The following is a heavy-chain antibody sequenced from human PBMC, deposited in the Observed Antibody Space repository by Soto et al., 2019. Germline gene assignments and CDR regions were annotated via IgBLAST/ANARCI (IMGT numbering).Heavy chain of an antibody. CDR3: ARSIVVVTAADY. D-gene: IGHD2-21*02. V-gene: IGHV1-3*01. J-gene: IGHJ4*02. Sequence: QVQLVQSGAEVKKPGASVKVSCKASGYTFTSYAMHWVRQAPGQRLEWMGWINVGNGNTKYSQKFQGRVTITRDTSASTAYIALSSLRSEDTAVYYCARSIVVVTAADYWGQGTLVTVSS. CDR2: INVGNGNT. CDR1: GYTFTSYA.